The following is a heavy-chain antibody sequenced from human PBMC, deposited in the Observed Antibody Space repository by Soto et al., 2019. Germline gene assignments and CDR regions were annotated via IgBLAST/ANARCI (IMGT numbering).Heavy chain of an antibody. Sequence: GGSLRLSCAASGFTFSSYAMHWVRQAPGKGLEWVAVISYDGSNKYYADSVKGRFTISRDNSKNTLYLQMNSLRAEDTAVYYCARVSVRYAHRFNWFDPWGQGTLVTVSS. CDR1: GFTFSSYA. CDR2: ISYDGSNK. J-gene: IGHJ5*02. V-gene: IGHV3-30-3*01. CDR3: ARVSVRYAHRFNWFDP. D-gene: IGHD2-2*01.